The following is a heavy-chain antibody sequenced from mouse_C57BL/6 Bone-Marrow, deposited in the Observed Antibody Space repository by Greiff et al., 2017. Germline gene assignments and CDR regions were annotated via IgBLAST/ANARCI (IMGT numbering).Heavy chain of an antibody. D-gene: IGHD1-1*01. V-gene: IGHV1-63*01. CDR1: GYTFTNYW. Sequence: QVQLKESGAELVRPGTSVKMSCKASGYTFTNYWIGWAKQRPGHGLEWIGDIYPGGGYTNYNEKFKGKATLTADKSSSTAYMQFSSLTSEDSAIYYGARGATRGSSPWFAYWGQGTLVTVSA. J-gene: IGHJ3*01. CDR2: IYPGGGYT. CDR3: ARGATRGSSPWFAY.